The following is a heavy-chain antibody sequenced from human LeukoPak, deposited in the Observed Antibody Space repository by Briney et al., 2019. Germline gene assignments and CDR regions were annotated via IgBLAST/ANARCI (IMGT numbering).Heavy chain of an antibody. D-gene: IGHD3-10*01. CDR2: ISAYNGNT. CDR3: ARGGRFGELFNYYYYGMDV. J-gene: IGHJ6*02. CDR1: GYTFTSYG. Sequence: GASVKVSYKASGYTFTSYGISWVRQAPGQGLEWMGWISAYNGNTNYAQKLQGRVTMTTDTSTSTAYMELRSLRSDDTAVYYCARGGRFGELFNYYYYGMDVWGQGTTVTVSS. V-gene: IGHV1-18*01.